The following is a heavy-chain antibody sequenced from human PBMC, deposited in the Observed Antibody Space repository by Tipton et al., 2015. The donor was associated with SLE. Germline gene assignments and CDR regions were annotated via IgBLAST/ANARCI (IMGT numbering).Heavy chain of an antibody. Sequence: LRLSCAVYGGSFSGYYWSWIRQPPGKGLEWIGEINHSGSTNYNPSLKSRVTISVDTSKNQFSLILRSVTAADTAVYYCASGILTGNAAFDVWGQGTMVTVSS. CDR2: INHSGST. V-gene: IGHV4-34*01. D-gene: IGHD3-9*01. CDR3: ASGILTGNAAFDV. J-gene: IGHJ3*01. CDR1: GGSFSGYY.